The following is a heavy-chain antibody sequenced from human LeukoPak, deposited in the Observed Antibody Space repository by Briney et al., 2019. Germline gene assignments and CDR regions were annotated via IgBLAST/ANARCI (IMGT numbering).Heavy chain of an antibody. D-gene: IGHD3-16*01. V-gene: IGHV5-51*01. Sequence: GESLKISCKGSGYSFTSYWIGWVRQMPGKGLEWMGIIYPGDSDTGYSPSFQGQVTISADKSISTAYLQWSSLKASDTAMYYCARPGDYDYVWGSSSSDYFDYWGQGTLVTVSS. CDR3: ARPGDYDYVWGSSSSDYFDY. CDR2: IYPGDSDT. CDR1: GYSFTSYW. J-gene: IGHJ4*02.